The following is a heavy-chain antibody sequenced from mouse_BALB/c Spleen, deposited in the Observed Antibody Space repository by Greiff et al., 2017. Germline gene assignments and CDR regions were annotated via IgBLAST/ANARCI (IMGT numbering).Heavy chain of an antibody. D-gene: IGHD1-1*01. Sequence: VQLQQSGAELVKPGASVKLSCTASGFNIKDTYMHWVKQRPEQGLEWIGRIDPANGNTKYDPKFQGKATITADTSSNTAYLQLSSLTSEDTAVYYCAREGYYGSSRFGYWGQGTTLTVSS. J-gene: IGHJ2*01. CDR1: GFNIKDTY. CDR3: AREGYYGSSRFGY. V-gene: IGHV14-3*02. CDR2: IDPANGNT.